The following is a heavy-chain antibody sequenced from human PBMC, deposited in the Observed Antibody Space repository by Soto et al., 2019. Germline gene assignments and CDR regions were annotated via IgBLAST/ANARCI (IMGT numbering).Heavy chain of an antibody. D-gene: IGHD4-17*01. CDR1: GYTFTSYG. CDR3: ARGSTVHYYYYYGMDV. Sequence: ASVKVSCKASGYTFTSYGISWVRQAPGQGLEWMGWINAYNGNTNYAQKLQGRVTMTTDTSTSTAYMELRSLRSDDTAVYYCARGSTVHYYYYYGMDVWGQGTTVTVSS. V-gene: IGHV1-18*01. J-gene: IGHJ6*02. CDR2: INAYNGNT.